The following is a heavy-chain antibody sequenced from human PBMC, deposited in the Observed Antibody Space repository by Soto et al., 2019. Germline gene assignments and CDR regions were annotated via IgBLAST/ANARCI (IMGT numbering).Heavy chain of an antibody. CDR2: INPNSGGT. J-gene: IGHJ6*03. CDR1: GYTFTGYY. Sequence: GASVKVSCKASGYTFTGYYMHWVRQAPGQGLEWMGWINPNSGGTNYAQKFQGWVTMTRDTSISTAYMELSRLRSDDTAVYYCARGGTTIFGVVIPGSDYYYMDVWGKGTTVTVSS. CDR3: ARGGTTIFGVVIPGSDYYYMDV. V-gene: IGHV1-2*04. D-gene: IGHD3-3*01.